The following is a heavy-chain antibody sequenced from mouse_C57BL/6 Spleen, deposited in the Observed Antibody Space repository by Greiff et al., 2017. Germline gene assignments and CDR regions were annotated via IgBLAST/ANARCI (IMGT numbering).Heavy chain of an antibody. CDR1: GYAFSSSW. CDR3: ARARDLYDGYPFAY. CDR2: IYPGDGDT. V-gene: IGHV1-82*01. D-gene: IGHD2-3*01. J-gene: IGHJ3*01. Sequence: VLLVESGPELVKPGASVKISCKASGYAFSSSWMNWVKQRPGKGLEWIGRIYPGDGDTNYNGKFKGKATLTADKSSSTAYMQLSSLTSEDSAVYFCARARDLYDGYPFAYWGQGTLVTVSA.